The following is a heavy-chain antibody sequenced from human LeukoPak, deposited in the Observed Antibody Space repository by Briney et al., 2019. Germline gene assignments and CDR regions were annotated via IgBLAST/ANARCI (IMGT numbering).Heavy chain of an antibody. CDR1: GGTFSSYA. J-gene: IGHJ4*02. CDR3: AAGFSGWNSVFDY. CDR2: IIPIFGTA. V-gene: IGHV1-69*13. D-gene: IGHD6-19*01. Sequence: SVKVSCKAAGGTFSSYAISWVRQAPGQGLEWMGGIIPIFGTANYAQKFQGRVTITADESTSTAYMELSSLRSEDTAVYYCAAGFSGWNSVFDYWGQGTLVTVSS.